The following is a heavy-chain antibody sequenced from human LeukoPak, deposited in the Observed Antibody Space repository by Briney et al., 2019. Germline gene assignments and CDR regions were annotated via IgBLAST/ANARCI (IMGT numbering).Heavy chain of an antibody. CDR2: ISGGGDAA. CDR3: ARAHYYDSSGYIDYYYGMDV. V-gene: IGHV3-23*01. D-gene: IGHD3-22*01. J-gene: IGHJ6*02. Sequence: GGSLRLSCIASGFSFSGYAMSWVRQAPGKGLEWVSAISGGGDAAYYADSVQGRFTISRDNSKNTLYLQMNSLRAEDTAVYYCARAHYYDSSGYIDYYYGMDVWGQGTTVTVSS. CDR1: GFSFSGYA.